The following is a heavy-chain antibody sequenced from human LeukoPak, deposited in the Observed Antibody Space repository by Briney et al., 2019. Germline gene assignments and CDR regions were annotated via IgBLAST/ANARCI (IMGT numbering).Heavy chain of an antibody. CDR3: ARTVAGTFDY. Sequence: ASVKVSCKSSGYTFRNYYVHWVRQAPGQGLEWMGYINPKSGGTKIAQKFQGRVTMTRNTSISTAYMELSSLRSEDTAVYYCARTVAGTFDYWGQGTLVTVSS. D-gene: IGHD6-19*01. CDR1: GYTFRNYY. CDR2: INPKSGGT. J-gene: IGHJ4*02. V-gene: IGHV1-2*02.